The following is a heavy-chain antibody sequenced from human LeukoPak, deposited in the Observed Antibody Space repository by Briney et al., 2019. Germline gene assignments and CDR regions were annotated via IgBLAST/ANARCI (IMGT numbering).Heavy chain of an antibody. D-gene: IGHD1-1*01. Sequence: SETLSLTCAVYGGSFSGYYWSWIRQPPGKGLEWIGEINHSGSTNYNPSLKSRVTISVDTSKNQFSLKLSSVTAADTAVYCCARAKLERRHRMNAFDIWGQGTMVTVSS. CDR2: INHSGST. CDR1: GGSFSGYY. V-gene: IGHV4-34*01. CDR3: ARAKLERRHRMNAFDI. J-gene: IGHJ3*02.